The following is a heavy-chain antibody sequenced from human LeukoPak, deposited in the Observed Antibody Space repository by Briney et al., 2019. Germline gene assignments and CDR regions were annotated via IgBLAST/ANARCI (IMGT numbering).Heavy chain of an antibody. D-gene: IGHD6-19*01. CDR3: TRDIYSSGWYIRSNAFDI. CDR2: ISGSGGST. Sequence: PGGSLRLSCAASGFTFSSYAMSWVRQAPGKGLEWVSGISGSGGSTYYADSVKGRFTISRDNSKNTLYLQMNSLRAEDTAVYYCTRDIYSSGWYIRSNAFDIWGQGTMVTVSS. V-gene: IGHV3-23*01. J-gene: IGHJ3*02. CDR1: GFTFSSYA.